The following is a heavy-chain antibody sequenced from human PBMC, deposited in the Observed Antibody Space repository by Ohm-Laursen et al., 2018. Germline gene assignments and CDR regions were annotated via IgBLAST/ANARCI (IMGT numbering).Heavy chain of an antibody. CDR2: LYSGGST. CDR1: GFTVSTNY. V-gene: IGHV3-53*01. Sequence: SLRLSCSASGFTVSTNYMSWVRQAPGKGLEWVSVLYSGGSTYYADSVKGRFTIPRDSSKNTLYLQMNSLRADDTAVYYCAKGLYGDYVPDYWGQGTLVTVSS. CDR3: AKGLYGDYVPDY. J-gene: IGHJ4*02. D-gene: IGHD4-17*01.